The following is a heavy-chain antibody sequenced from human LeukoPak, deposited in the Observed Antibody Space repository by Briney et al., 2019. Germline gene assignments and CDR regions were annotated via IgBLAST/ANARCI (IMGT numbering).Heavy chain of an antibody. J-gene: IGHJ4*02. V-gene: IGHV3-23*01. CDR1: GFTFSSYA. CDR3: AKWGPYYYDSSGYPDY. D-gene: IGHD3-22*01. CDR2: ITGRGGFT. Sequence: PGGSLRLSCAASGFTFSSYAMSWVRQTPGKGLEWVSGITGRGGFTYYADSVKGRFTISRDNSKNTLYLQMNSLRAEDTAVYYCAKWGPYYYDSSGYPDYWGQGTLVTVSS.